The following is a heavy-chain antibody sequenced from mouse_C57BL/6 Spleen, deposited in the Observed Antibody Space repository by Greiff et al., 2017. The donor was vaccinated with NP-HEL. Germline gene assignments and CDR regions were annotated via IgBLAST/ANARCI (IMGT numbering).Heavy chain of an antibody. CDR1: GFTFSSYG. CDR3: AGSSLYWYFDV. Sequence: DVMLVESGGDLVKPGGSLKLSCAASGFTFSSYGMSWVRQTPDKRLEWVATISSGGSYTYYPDSVKGRFTISRDNAKNTLYLQMSSLKSEDTAMYYCAGSSLYWYFDVWGTGTTVTVSS. CDR2: ISSGGSYT. J-gene: IGHJ1*03. D-gene: IGHD1-1*01. V-gene: IGHV5-6*02.